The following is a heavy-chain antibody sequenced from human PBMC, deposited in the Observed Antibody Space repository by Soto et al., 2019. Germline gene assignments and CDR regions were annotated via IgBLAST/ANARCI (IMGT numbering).Heavy chain of an antibody. V-gene: IGHV4-34*01. D-gene: IGHD3-10*01. CDR2: INHSGRT. CDR1: GGSSSGDY. CDR3: ASGHGRLWFGEGRFDY. Sequence: QVQLQQWGAGLLKPSETLSLTCAVYGGSSSGDYWSWIRQPPGKGLEWIGEINHSGRTNYNPSLKSRVIISVDTSKNLFSLKLSSVTAADTAVYYCASGHGRLWFGEGRFDYWGQGPLVTVSS. J-gene: IGHJ4*02.